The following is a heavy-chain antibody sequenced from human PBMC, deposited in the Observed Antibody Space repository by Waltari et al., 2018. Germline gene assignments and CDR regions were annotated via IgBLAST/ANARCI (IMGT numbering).Heavy chain of an antibody. CDR3: ATEGAATGYYYYGMDV. CDR1: GFTFSSYW. V-gene: IGHV3-7*01. J-gene: IGHJ6*02. Sequence: EVQLVESGGGLVQPGGSLRLSCAASGFTFSSYWMSWVRQAPGKGLEWVANIKQDGSEKYYVDWGKGRITISRDNAKNSLYLQMNSLRAEDTDVYYCATEGAATGYYYYGMDVWGQGTTVTVSS. CDR2: IKQDGSEK. D-gene: IGHD1-26*01.